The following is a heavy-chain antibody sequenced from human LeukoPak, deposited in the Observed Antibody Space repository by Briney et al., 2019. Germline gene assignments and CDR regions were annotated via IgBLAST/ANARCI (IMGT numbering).Heavy chain of an antibody. Sequence: PGGSLRLSCAASGFTVSSSYMSWVRQAPGKGLEWVSSLYSGGSTYYADSVKGRFTISGDNSKNTLYLQMNSLRTEETAIYYCARVLRGYWGQGTLVTVSS. CDR1: GFTVSSSY. J-gene: IGHJ4*02. D-gene: IGHD3-3*01. CDR3: ARVLRGY. V-gene: IGHV3-66*02. CDR2: LYSGGST.